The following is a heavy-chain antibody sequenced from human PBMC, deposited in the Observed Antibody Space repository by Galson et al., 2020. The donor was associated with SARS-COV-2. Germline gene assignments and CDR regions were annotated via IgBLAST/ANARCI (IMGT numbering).Heavy chain of an antibody. V-gene: IGHV1-18*01. CDR1: GYSFTRYG. CDR3: ARSGRGTYRYFDV. J-gene: IGHJ2*01. D-gene: IGHD3-16*01. CDR2: ISGSNYNT. Sequence: ASVKVSCTASGYSFTRYGISWVRQAPGQGLEWMGWISGSNYNTKYIQKFQDRITMTTDTSTGTAYMELGNLRTDDTAVYYCARSGRGTYRYFDVWGRGTLVTVSS.